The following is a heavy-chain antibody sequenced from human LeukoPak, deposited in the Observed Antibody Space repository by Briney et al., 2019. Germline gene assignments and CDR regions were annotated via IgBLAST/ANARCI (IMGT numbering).Heavy chain of an antibody. J-gene: IGHJ4*02. CDR2: INTDGSNT. Sequence: GGSLRLSCAASGFTFDYYWMHWVRQAPGRGLMWVSRINTDGSNTHYAESVKGRFTISRDNAKNTLYLQMNGLRVEDTAVYYCVVWGEDRSGHRFDFWGQGTLVTVSS. V-gene: IGHV3-74*01. D-gene: IGHD3-22*01. CDR1: GFTFDYYW. CDR3: VVWGEDRSGHRFDF.